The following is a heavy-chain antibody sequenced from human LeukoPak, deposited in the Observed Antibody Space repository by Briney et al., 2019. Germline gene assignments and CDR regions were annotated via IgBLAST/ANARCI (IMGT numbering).Heavy chain of an antibody. J-gene: IGHJ4*02. CDR2: MNPNSGNT. Sequence: ASVMVSCKASGYTFTSYDINWVRQATGQGLEWMGWMNPNSGNTGYAQKFQGRVTITRNTSISTAYMELSSLRSEDTAVYYCARGLGWELHSDYFDYWGQGTLVTVSS. CDR3: ARGLGWELHSDYFDY. V-gene: IGHV1-8*03. D-gene: IGHD1-26*01. CDR1: GYTFTSYD.